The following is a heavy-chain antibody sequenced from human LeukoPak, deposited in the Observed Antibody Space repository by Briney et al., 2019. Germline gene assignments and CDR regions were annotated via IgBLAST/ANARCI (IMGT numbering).Heavy chain of an antibody. Sequence: GGSLRLSCAASGFTFSSYGMHWVRQAPGKGLEWVAVIWYDGSNKYYADSVKGRFTISRDNSKNTLYLQMNSLRSEDTAVYYCARVRSGFDLFDYWGQGTLVTVSS. D-gene: IGHD5-12*01. CDR3: ARVRSGFDLFDY. J-gene: IGHJ4*02. CDR1: GFTFSSYG. V-gene: IGHV3-33*01. CDR2: IWYDGSNK.